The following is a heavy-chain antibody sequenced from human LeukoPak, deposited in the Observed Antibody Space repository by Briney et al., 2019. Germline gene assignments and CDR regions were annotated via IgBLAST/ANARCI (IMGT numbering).Heavy chain of an antibody. J-gene: IGHJ4*02. CDR3: ARDPGSSSFDY. V-gene: IGHV3-7*01. CDR2: IDRDGSVK. CDR1: GFTFSNYS. D-gene: IGHD6-13*01. Sequence: PGGSLRLSCAASGFTFSNYSMTWVRQTPGKGLEFVANIDRDGSVKNYVGSVKGRFTISRDNAKNSLYLQMNSLRADDTAMYYCARDPGSSSFDYWGQGSLVTVSS.